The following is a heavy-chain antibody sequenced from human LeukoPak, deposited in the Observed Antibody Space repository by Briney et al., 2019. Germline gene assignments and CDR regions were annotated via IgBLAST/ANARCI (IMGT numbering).Heavy chain of an antibody. CDR1: GFTFSTFA. CDR3: VRDVGAVRGEVYFDY. D-gene: IGHD3-10*01. V-gene: IGHV3-21*06. CDR2: ITGSGPYM. J-gene: IGHJ4*02. Sequence: GGSLRLSCAAPGFTFSTFAMHWVRLSPGKGLEWVSSITGSGPYMLYADPVKHRFTISRDNTKNLLYLEMNSLRAEDTAMYFCVRDVGAVRGEVYFDYWGQGTLVTVSS.